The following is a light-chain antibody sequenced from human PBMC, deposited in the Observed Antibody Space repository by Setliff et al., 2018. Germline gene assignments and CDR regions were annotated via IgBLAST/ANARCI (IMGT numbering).Light chain of an antibody. CDR3: SSHTTSSTWV. V-gene: IGLV2-14*01. J-gene: IGLJ3*02. Sequence: ASVSGSPGQSITISCTGTSSDVGVYNSVSWYQQHPGKAPKLMIYEVSNRPSGISSRFSGSKSGNTASLTISGLQAEDEADYYCSSHTTSSTWVFGGGTKVTVL. CDR1: SSDVGVYNS. CDR2: EVS.